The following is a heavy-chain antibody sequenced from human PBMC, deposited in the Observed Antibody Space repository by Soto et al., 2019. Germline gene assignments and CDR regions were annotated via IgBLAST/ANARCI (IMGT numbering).Heavy chain of an antibody. J-gene: IGHJ4*02. CDR1: GFTFSTYT. D-gene: IGHD6-19*01. Sequence: QVQLVESGGGVVQPGRSLRLSCAASGFTFSTYTMHWVRQAPGKGLEWVADISYDGINKYFADSVKGRFTISRDNSKNTLYLQINSLRADDTAVYYCAKAARGYTSGWYEYYFDYWGQGTLVTVSS. V-gene: IGHV3-30-3*01. CDR3: AKAARGYTSGWYEYYFDY. CDR2: ISYDGINK.